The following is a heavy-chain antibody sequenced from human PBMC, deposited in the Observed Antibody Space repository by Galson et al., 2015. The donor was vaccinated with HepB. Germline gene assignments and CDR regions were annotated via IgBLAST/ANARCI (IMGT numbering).Heavy chain of an antibody. CDR2: IYFTGST. CDR1: GGSVRSSSYY. V-gene: IGHV4-39*01. D-gene: IGHD5-18*01. J-gene: IGHJ5*02. Sequence: SETLSLTCTVSGGSVRSSSYYWGWIRQPPGKGLEWIGSIYFTGSTYDNPSLKSRVSMSVDTSKNQFSLKLNSVTAADTAVYYCATSPSSWHNFIGYSRFDPWGQGTLVIVSS. CDR3: ATSPSSWHNFIGYSRFDP.